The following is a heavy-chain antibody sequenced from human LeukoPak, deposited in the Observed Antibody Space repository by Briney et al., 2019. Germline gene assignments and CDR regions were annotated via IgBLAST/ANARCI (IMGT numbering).Heavy chain of an antibody. CDR1: GFTFSSYA. CDR2: ISGSGGST. J-gene: IGHJ6*02. V-gene: IGHV3-23*01. CDR3: AKTGAAAGTDYYYGMDV. D-gene: IGHD6-13*01. Sequence: GGSLRLSCAASGFTFSSYAMSWVRQAPGKGLEWVSAISGSGGSTYYADSVKGRFTISRDNSKNTLYLQMNSLRAEDTAVYYCAKTGAAAGTDYYYGMDVWGQGTTVTVSS.